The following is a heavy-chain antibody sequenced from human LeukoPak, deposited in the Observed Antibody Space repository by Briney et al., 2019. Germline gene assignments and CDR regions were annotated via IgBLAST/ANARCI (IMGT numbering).Heavy chain of an antibody. J-gene: IGHJ4*02. Sequence: PGGSLRLSCAVSGFTVSSNHMSWVRQAAGKGLEWVSFIENDATTYYADSVKGRLTISRDNSKNTLYIQMNSLRVEDTAVYYCNGYGGNSVWGQGTLVTVSS. CDR1: GFTVSSNH. D-gene: IGHD4-23*01. CDR2: IENDATT. V-gene: IGHV3-53*01. CDR3: NGYGGNSV.